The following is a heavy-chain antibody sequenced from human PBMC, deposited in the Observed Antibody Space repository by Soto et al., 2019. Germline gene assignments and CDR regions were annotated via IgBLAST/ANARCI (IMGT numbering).Heavy chain of an antibody. CDR2: ISTSGSRT. J-gene: IGHJ4*02. V-gene: IGHV3-23*01. D-gene: IGHD3-10*01. Sequence: PGGSLRLSCAASGFTFRSYAMSWVRQTPGKELEWVSAISTSGSRTFYADSVKGRFTISRDNSKNTLYLHMDSLRAEDTAVYFCAQNGGSGTFYAFDYWGQGTLVTVS. CDR3: AQNGGSGTFYAFDY. CDR1: GFTFRSYA.